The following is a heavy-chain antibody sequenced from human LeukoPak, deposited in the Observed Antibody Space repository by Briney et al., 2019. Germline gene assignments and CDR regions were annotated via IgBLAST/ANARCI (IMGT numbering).Heavy chain of an antibody. Sequence: GGSLRLFCAASGFTFTIYWMTWLRQATGKGLEWVANIKQDGSEKHYVDSVKSRFTISRDNAKTALYLQMNSLRAEDTAVYYCARVRLGSFDYWGQGTLVTVSS. J-gene: IGHJ4*02. CDR2: IKQDGSEK. CDR3: ARVRLGSFDY. D-gene: IGHD6-19*01. V-gene: IGHV3-7*05. CDR1: GFTFTIYW.